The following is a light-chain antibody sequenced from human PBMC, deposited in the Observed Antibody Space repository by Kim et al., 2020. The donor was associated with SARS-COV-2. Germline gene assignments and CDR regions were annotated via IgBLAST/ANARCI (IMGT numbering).Light chain of an antibody. V-gene: IGLV4-69*01. CDR2: LNSDGSH. Sequence: SVRHTCPLSSGKSSYATAWHQQQPEKGPRYLMKLNSDGSHSKGDGIPDRFSGSSSGAERYLTISSLLSEDEADYYCQTWGTGIVVFGGGTQLTVL. CDR1: SGKSSYA. CDR3: QTWGTGIVV. J-gene: IGLJ2*01.